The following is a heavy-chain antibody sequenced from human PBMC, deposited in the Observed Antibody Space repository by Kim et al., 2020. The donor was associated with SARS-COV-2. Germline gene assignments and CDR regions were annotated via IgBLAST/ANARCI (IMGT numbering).Heavy chain of an antibody. CDR3: ATVLLTSYGMDV. CDR1: GYTFTSYD. D-gene: IGHD3-9*01. Sequence: ASVKVSCKASGYTFTSYDINWVRQATGQGLEWMGWMNPNSGNTGYAQKFQGRVTMTRNTSISTAYMELSSLRSEDTAVYYCATVLLTSYGMDVWGQGTTVTVSS. CDR2: MNPNSGNT. J-gene: IGHJ6*02. V-gene: IGHV1-8*01.